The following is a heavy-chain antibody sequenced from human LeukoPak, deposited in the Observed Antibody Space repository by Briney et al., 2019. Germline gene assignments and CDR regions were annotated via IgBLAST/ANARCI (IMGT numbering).Heavy chain of an antibody. D-gene: IGHD2-2*01. CDR2: IYYSGST. Sequence: PSETLSLTCTVSGGSISSSSYYWGWIRQPPGKGLEWIGSIYYSGSTYYNPSLKSRVTISVDTSKNQFSLKLSSVTAADTAVYYCARVQTYGEVPAATLYMDVWGKGTTVTVSS. J-gene: IGHJ6*03. CDR1: GGSISSSSYY. CDR3: ARVQTYGEVPAATLYMDV. V-gene: IGHV4-39*07.